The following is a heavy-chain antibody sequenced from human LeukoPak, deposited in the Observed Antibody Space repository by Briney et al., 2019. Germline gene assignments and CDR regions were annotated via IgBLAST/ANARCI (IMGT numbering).Heavy chain of an antibody. J-gene: IGHJ6*03. Sequence: PGGSLRLSCAASGFTFSSYAMSWVRQAPGKGLEWVANIKQDGSEKYYVDSVKGRFTISRDNAKNSLYLQMNSLRAEDTAVYYCARAIYSNYPYYYYYYYMDVWGKGTTVTVSS. V-gene: IGHV3-7*04. CDR3: ARAIYSNYPYYYYYYYMDV. CDR2: IKQDGSEK. CDR1: GFTFSSYA. D-gene: IGHD4-11*01.